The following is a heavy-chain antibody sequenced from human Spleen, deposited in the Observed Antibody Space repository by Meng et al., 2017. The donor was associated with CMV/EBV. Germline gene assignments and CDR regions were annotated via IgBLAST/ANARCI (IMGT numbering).Heavy chain of an antibody. CDR2: INPYGGGT. J-gene: IGHJ4*02. CDR1: GYSFSSYY. V-gene: IGHV1-46*01. Sequence: GGSLRLSCAASGYSFSSYYMHWVRQAPGQGLEWMGTINPYGGGTIYAQKFQDRVTMTSDTSTSTVYVEVNSLRFEDTAIYYCAREVGGLYYFDFWGQGTLVTVSS. D-gene: IGHD6-25*01. CDR3: AREVGGLYYFDF.